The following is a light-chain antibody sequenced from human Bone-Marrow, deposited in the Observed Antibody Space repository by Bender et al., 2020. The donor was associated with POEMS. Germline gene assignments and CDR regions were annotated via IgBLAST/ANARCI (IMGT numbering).Light chain of an antibody. CDR3: AACAIRSTLV. V-gene: IGLV2-14*01. Sequence: QSALTQPAAVSGSRGQSITISCTGTSSDVGGYSYVSWFQQHPGKAPKLVIYDVTKRPSGVSYRFSGSTSGDTASLTISGLQPEDEADYYCAACAIRSTLVFGRGTEVAVL. CDR2: DVT. J-gene: IGLJ1*01. CDR1: SSDVGGYSY.